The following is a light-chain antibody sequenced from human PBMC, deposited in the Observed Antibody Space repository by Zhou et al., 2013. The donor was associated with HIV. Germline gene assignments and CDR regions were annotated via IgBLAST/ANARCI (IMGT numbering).Light chain of an antibody. Sequence: DIVMTQSPLSLVVTPGEPASISCRSSQSLLHNNGYNYLDWYVQKPGQSPQLLMYLASSRASGVPDRFSGSGSGTDFTLKITRVEAEDVGIYYCMQAQQTPTFGQGTKVEI. J-gene: IGKJ1*01. CDR3: MQAQQTPT. CDR1: QSLLHNNGYNY. V-gene: IGKV2-28*01. CDR2: LAS.